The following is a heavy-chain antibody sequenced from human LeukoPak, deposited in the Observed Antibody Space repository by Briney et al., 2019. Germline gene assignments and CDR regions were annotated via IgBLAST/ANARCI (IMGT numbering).Heavy chain of an antibody. D-gene: IGHD6-19*01. CDR1: GFTFNSYW. CDR2: IKRDGSEK. Sequence: GGSLRLSCAASGFTFNSYWMNWVRQAPGKGLEWVANIKRDGSEKYYVDSVKGRFTISRDNAKNSLDLQMNSLRVEDTAVYYCARLGPARSGWPESFDYWGQGTLVTVSS. J-gene: IGHJ4*02. CDR3: ARLGPARSGWPESFDY. V-gene: IGHV3-7*03.